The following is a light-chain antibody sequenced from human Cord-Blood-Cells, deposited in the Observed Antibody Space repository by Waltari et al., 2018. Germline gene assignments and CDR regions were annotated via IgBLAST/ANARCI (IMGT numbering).Light chain of an antibody. Sequence: QSALTQPASVSGSPGQSITISCTRTSRDVGSYNLVPWYQQHPGKAPKLMIYAGSKRPSGVSNRFSGSKSGNTASLTISGLQAEDEADYYCCSYAGSSTFVVFGGGTKLTVL. J-gene: IGLJ2*01. V-gene: IGLV2-23*03. CDR1: SRDVGSYNL. CDR3: CSYAGSSTFVV. CDR2: AGS.